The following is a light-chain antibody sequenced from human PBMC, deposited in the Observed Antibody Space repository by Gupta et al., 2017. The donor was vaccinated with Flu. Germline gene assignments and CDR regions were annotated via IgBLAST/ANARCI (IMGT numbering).Light chain of an antibody. CDR1: QSVSSSY. CDR3: QQYGSSPDT. Sequence: EIVLTQSPGTLSLSPGESATLSCRASQSVSSSYLAWYQQKPGQAPRLLMYGASNRATGIPDRFSGSGSGTDFTLTISRLEPEDFAVYYCQQYGSSPDTFGQGTKLEIK. J-gene: IGKJ2*01. V-gene: IGKV3-20*01. CDR2: GAS.